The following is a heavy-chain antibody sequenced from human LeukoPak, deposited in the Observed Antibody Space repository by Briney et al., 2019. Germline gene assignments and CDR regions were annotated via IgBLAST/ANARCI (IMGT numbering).Heavy chain of an antibody. Sequence: SETLSLTCTVSGGSISGSSYYWGWIRQPPGKGLEWIGSIYYSGSTYYNPSLKSRVTISVDTSKNQFSLKLSSVTAADTAVYYCATGSYYNVGFDYWGQGTLVTVSS. CDR3: ATGSYYNVGFDY. CDR2: IYYSGST. D-gene: IGHD3-10*01. V-gene: IGHV4-39*01. J-gene: IGHJ4*02. CDR1: GGSISGSSYY.